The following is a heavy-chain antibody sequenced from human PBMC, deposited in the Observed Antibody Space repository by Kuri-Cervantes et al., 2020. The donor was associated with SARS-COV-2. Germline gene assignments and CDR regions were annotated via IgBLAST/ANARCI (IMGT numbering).Heavy chain of an antibody. CDR2: IWSDGSNR. Sequence: GESLKISCAASGFTFSSYGMHWVRQAPGKGLEWVAVIWSDGSNRYYADSVKGRFTISRDNSRNTVYLQMNSLRVEDTAVYYCAKGSKSIIAVSGTKGFFDYWGQGTLVTVSS. V-gene: IGHV3-33*06. J-gene: IGHJ4*02. CDR1: GFTFSSYG. CDR3: AKGSKSIIAVSGTKGFFDY. D-gene: IGHD6-19*01.